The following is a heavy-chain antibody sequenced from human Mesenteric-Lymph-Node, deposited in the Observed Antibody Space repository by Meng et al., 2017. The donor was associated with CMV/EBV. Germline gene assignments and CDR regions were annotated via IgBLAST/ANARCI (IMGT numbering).Heavy chain of an antibody. CDR1: GYPFTGYY. CDR2: ISPNSGGT. Sequence: ASVKVSCKASGYPFTGYYMQWVRQAPGQGLEWMGWISPNSGGTNYPRKFQGRVTVTRDTSISTAYMELSSLRSDDTAVYYCARGNPMRSFDFWGQGTLVTVSS. J-gene: IGHJ4*02. V-gene: IGHV1-2*02. CDR3: ARGNPMRSFDF.